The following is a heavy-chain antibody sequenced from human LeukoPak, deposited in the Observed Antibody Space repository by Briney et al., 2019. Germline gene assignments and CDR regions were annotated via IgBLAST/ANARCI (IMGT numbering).Heavy chain of an antibody. CDR3: ARMGEADYDGKFDRFNP. J-gene: IGHJ5*02. V-gene: IGHV4-4*07. Sequence: SSETMSPTCTVSGDSISSYYWNWIRQPAGKGLEWIGRIYTSGSTNYNPSLKSRVTMSIDPSKNQFSLKLNSVTAADTAVYYCARMGEADYDGKFDRFNPWAQGPLATVSS. CDR2: IYTSGST. D-gene: IGHD4-23*01. CDR1: GDSISSYY.